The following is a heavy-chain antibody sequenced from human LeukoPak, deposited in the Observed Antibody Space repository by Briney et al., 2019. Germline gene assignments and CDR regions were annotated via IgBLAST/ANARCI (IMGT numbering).Heavy chain of an antibody. D-gene: IGHD3-22*01. Sequence: PGGSLRLSCAASGFTFSDFYMSWIRQAPGKGLEWVSYISSTGISTYYGDSVKGRFTISRDNAKNSLYLQMNSLRAEDTAVYYCARDSGYYYVPEYFQHWGQGTLVTVSS. V-gene: IGHV3-11*01. CDR3: ARDSGYYYVPEYFQH. CDR2: ISSTGIST. CDR1: GFTFSDFY. J-gene: IGHJ1*01.